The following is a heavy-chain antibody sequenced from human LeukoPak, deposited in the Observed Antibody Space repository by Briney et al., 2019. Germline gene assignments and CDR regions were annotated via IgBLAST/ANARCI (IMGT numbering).Heavy chain of an antibody. CDR3: AVIEGFGELKDY. J-gene: IGHJ4*02. V-gene: IGHV3-43*02. Sequence: GGSLRLSCAASGFTFDDYAMHWVRQAPGKGLEWVSLISGDGGSTYYADSVKGRFTISRDNSKNSLYLQMNSLRTEDTALYYCAVIEGFGELKDYWGQGTLVTVSS. CDR2: ISGDGGST. D-gene: IGHD3-10*01. CDR1: GFTFDDYA.